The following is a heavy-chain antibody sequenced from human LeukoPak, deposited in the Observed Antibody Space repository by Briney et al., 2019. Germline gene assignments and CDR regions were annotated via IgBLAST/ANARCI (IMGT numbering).Heavy chain of an antibody. CDR2: ISSSSSYI. CDR3: ARNIAARRYFDY. J-gene: IGHJ4*02. D-gene: IGHD6-6*01. CDR1: GFTFSSYS. V-gene: IGHV3-21*01. Sequence: PGGSLRLSCAASGFTFSSYSMNWVRQAPGKGLEWVSSISSSSSYIYYADSVKGRFTTSRDNAKNSLYLQMNSLRAEDTAVYYCARNIAARRYFDYWGQGTLVTVSS.